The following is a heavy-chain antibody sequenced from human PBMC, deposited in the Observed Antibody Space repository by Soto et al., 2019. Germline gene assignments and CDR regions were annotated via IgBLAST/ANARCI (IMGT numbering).Heavy chain of an antibody. CDR1: GFTFSSYA. J-gene: IGHJ6*02. D-gene: IGHD2-15*01. CDR3: AKEQVHNIVVVVAPRYGMDV. V-gene: IGHV3-23*01. Sequence: EVQLLESGGGLVQPGGSLRLSCAASGFTFSSYAMSWVRQAPGKGLEWVSAISGSGGSTYYADSVKGRFTISRDNSKNTLYLQMNSLRAEDTAVYYCAKEQVHNIVVVVAPRYGMDVWGQGTTVTVSS. CDR2: ISGSGGST.